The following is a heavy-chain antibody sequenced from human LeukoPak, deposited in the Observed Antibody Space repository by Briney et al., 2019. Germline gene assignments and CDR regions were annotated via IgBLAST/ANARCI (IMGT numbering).Heavy chain of an antibody. J-gene: IGHJ4*02. CDR1: GFTFSGYS. V-gene: IGHV3-21*06. CDR2: ISSSSSYI. Sequence: GGSLRLSCAASGFTFSGYSVNWVRQAPGKGLEWVSSISSSSSYIYYADSVKGRFTISRDNAKNSLYLQMNSLRAEDTAVYYCARASGDYLVDYWGQGTLVTVSS. D-gene: IGHD4-17*01. CDR3: ARASGDYLVDY.